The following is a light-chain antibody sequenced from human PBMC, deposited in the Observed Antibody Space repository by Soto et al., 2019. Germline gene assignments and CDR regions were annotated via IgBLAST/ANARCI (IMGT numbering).Light chain of an antibody. CDR1: SSDVGAYTF. Sequence: QSALTQPASVSGSPGQSITISCTGTSSDVGAYTFVSWYQQHPDKVPKLMIFDVSRRPSGVSDRFSGSKSGNTTSLTISGLQPEDEADYYCSSYTSSSTHVFGSGTKLTVL. J-gene: IGLJ1*01. CDR2: DVS. CDR3: SSYTSSSTHV. V-gene: IGLV2-14*03.